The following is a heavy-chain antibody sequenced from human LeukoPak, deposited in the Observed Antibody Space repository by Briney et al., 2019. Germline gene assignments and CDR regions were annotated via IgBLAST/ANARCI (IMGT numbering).Heavy chain of an antibody. CDR2: VSGNSFYI. CDR1: EFTFSCYS. J-gene: IGHJ1*01. V-gene: IGHV3-21*01. CDR3: ARTPYCGGDCSSAEYFQH. D-gene: IGHD2-21*02. Sequence: GGPLRLSCTGSEFTFSCYSMNWVRQAPGKGLEWVSSVSGNSFYIYYADSVRGRFTISRDNAKNSLYLQMNSLTAEDTAVYYCARTPYCGGDCSSAEYFQHWGQGTLVTVSS.